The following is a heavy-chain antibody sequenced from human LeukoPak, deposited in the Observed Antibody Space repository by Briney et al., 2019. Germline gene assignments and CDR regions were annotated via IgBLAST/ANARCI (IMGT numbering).Heavy chain of an antibody. Sequence: PSETLSLTCAISGGSFTDYYWSWIRQPPGKGLEWIGDINDSGSTNSSPSLRSRVVILLDTSKSQLSLKLSPVTAADTATYFCARAGRGTSSRALDYWGQGTLVTVSS. CDR1: GGSFTDYY. J-gene: IGHJ4*02. D-gene: IGHD1-1*01. CDR2: INDSGST. V-gene: IGHV4-34*01. CDR3: ARAGRGTSSRALDY.